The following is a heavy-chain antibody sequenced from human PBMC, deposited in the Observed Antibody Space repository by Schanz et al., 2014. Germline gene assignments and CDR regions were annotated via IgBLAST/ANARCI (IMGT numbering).Heavy chain of an antibody. CDR2: IIPIHGIV. D-gene: IGHD5-12*01. CDR3: ARGGGPEDVFDI. V-gene: IGHV1-69*04. Sequence: QVQLVQSGAEVKKPGASVRVSCKASGYTFTSYGISWVRQAPGQGLEWMGWIIPIHGIVNYAQRFQDRVRITADKSTSTAYMELSSLRSDDTAVYDCARGGGPEDVFDIWGQGTILTVSS. CDR1: GYTFTSYG. J-gene: IGHJ3*02.